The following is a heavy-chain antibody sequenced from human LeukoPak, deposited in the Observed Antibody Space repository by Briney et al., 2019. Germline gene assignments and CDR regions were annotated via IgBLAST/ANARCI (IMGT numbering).Heavy chain of an antibody. CDR3: ARPPKIFCSVGSCGALDY. CDR1: GYTFTSYG. D-gene: IGHD2-15*01. J-gene: IGHJ4*02. CDR2: ISAYNGNT. V-gene: IGHV1-18*01. Sequence: AASVKVSCKASGYTFTSYGISWVRQAPGQGLEWMGWISAYNGNTNYAQKLQGRVTMTTDTSTSTAYMELRSLRSDDTAVYYCARPPKIFCSVGSCGALDYWGQEPLVTVSS.